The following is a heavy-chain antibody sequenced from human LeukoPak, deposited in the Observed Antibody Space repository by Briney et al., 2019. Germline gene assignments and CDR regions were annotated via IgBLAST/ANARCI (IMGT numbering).Heavy chain of an antibody. J-gene: IGHJ4*02. CDR3: ARDRAGFDY. CDR1: GYSIRSGFY. CDR2: IYHSGIT. Sequence: SETLSLTCTVSGYSIRSGFYWGWIRQPPGKGLEWIENIYHSGITYYTPSLKSRVTISVDTSKNQFCLKLSAVTAADTAVYYCARDRAGFDYWGQGTLVTVSS. V-gene: IGHV4-38-2*02.